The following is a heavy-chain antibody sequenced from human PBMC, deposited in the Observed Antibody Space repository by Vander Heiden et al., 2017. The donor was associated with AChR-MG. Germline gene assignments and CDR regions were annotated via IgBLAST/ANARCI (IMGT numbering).Heavy chain of an antibody. CDR3: ARGKVVGWFDP. V-gene: IGHV3-7*03. J-gene: IGHJ5*02. CDR1: GFTFSGYW. CDR2: IKQDGSEK. D-gene: IGHD2-21*01. Sequence: EVQLVESGGGLVQPGGSLRLSCAASGFTFSGYWMSWVRQAPGKGREWVANIKQDGSEKYYVDSVKGRFTISRDNAKNSLYLQMNSLRAEDTAVYYCARGKVVGWFDPWGQGTLVTVSS.